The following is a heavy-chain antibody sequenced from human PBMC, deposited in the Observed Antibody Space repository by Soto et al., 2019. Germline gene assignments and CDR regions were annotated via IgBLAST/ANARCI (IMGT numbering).Heavy chain of an antibody. D-gene: IGHD3-3*01. J-gene: IGHJ6*04. V-gene: IGHV4-34*01. CDR1: GGSFSDYY. Sequence: KPSETLSLTCSVYGGSFSDYYWSWIRQPPGKGLEWIGEINHSGSTNYNPSLKSRVTISVHTSKNQFSLKLSSVTAADTAVYYCARACKGSGSDYYYHYGMDVWGKGTTVTVSS. CDR2: INHSGST. CDR3: ARACKGSGSDYYYHYGMDV.